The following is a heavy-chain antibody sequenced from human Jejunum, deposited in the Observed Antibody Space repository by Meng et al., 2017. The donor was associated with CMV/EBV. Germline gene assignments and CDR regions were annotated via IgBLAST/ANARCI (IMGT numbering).Heavy chain of an antibody. CDR1: GFTVSNNY. J-gene: IGHJ3*02. CDR3: ARDLTHAVFDI. Sequence: SCAASGFTVSNNYMSWVRQAPGKGLEWVSNIYGGGSTYYADSVKGRFTISRDDAKNSLYLQMNSLRGDDTAIYYCARDLTHAVFDIWGQGTMVTVSS. V-gene: IGHV3-66*01. D-gene: IGHD3-9*01. CDR2: IYGGGST.